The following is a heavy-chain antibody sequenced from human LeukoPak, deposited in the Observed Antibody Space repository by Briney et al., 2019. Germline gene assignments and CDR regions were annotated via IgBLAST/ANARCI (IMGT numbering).Heavy chain of an antibody. V-gene: IGHV3-74*01. CDR1: GFTFSPAW. CDR2: INNDGSYI. CDR3: ARAGTKYGDYPLYYYGMDV. Sequence: PGGSLRLSCAASGFTFSPAWMHWVRQAPGKGLEWVSRINNDGSYINYADSVKGRFTISRDNAKNTLSLQMNSLRAEDTAVYYCARAGTKYGDYPLYYYGMDVWGQGTTVTVSS. D-gene: IGHD4-17*01. J-gene: IGHJ6*02.